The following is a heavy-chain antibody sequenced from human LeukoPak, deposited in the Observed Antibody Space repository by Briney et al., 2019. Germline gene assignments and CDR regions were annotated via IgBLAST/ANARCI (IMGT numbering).Heavy chain of an antibody. V-gene: IGHV1-18*01. D-gene: IGHD3-3*01. J-gene: IGHJ4*02. CDR1: GYTFTSYG. CDR3: AREVSSGYYDFWSGYYNFDY. CDR2: ISAYNGNT. Sequence: ASVKVSCKASGYTFTSYGISWVRQAPGQGLEWMGWISAYNGNTNYAQKLQGRVTMTTDTSTSTAYMELRSLRSDDTAVYYCAREVSSGYYDFWSGYYNFDYWGQGTLVTVSP.